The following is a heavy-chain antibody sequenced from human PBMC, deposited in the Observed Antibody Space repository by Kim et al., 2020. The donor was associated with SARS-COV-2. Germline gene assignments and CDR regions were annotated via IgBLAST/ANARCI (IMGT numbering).Heavy chain of an antibody. CDR1: GYTFSDYY. Sequence: ASVKVSCKASGYTFSDYYVHWVRQAPGQGLEWMGWINANSGASNYAQKFQGRVTLTRDTSINTAYMELSSLRPDDTALYFCARHQGSACGCSDYWGQGTLVTVSS. J-gene: IGHJ4*02. V-gene: IGHV1-2*02. CDR3: ARHQGSACGCSDY. CDR2: INANSGAS. D-gene: IGHD6-19*01.